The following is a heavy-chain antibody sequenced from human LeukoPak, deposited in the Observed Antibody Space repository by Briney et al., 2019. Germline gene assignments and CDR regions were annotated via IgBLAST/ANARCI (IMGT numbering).Heavy chain of an antibody. CDR3: AAGGYNFYFDY. D-gene: IGHD5-12*01. J-gene: IGHJ4*02. CDR1: GFTVSSNY. V-gene: IGHV3-66*01. Sequence: GGSLRLSCAASGFTVSSNYMSWVRQAPGKGLEWVSVIYSGGSTYYADSVKGRFTISRDNSKNTLYLQMNSLRAEDTAVYYCAAGGYNFYFDYWGQGTLATVSS. CDR2: IYSGGST.